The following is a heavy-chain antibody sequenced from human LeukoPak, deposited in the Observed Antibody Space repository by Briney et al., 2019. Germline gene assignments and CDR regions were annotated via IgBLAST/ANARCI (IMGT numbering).Heavy chain of an antibody. CDR3: ARAGGWAGPFNY. D-gene: IGHD3/OR15-3a*01. J-gene: IGHJ4*02. CDR2: ISGSGSTV. CDR1: GFTFSDYY. Sequence: GGSLRLSCAASGFTFSDYYMSWIRQAPGKGLEWVSYISGSGSTVYYAASVRGRFTISRDNAKNSLFLQMNSLRAEDTAVYYCARAGGWAGPFNYWGQGTLVTVSS. V-gene: IGHV3-11*01.